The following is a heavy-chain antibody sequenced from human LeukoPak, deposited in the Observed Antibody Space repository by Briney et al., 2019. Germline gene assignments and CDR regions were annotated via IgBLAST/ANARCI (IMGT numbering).Heavy chain of an antibody. D-gene: IGHD5-18*01. CDR2: ISSSSSTI. V-gene: IGHV3-48*01. J-gene: IGHJ6*02. CDR3: ARERDTAMGPYYYYYGMDV. CDR1: GFTFSSYS. Sequence: PGGSLRLSCAASGFTFSSYSMNWVRQAPGKGLEWVSYISSSSSTIYYADSVKGRFTISRDNAKNSLYLQMNSLRAEDTAVYYCARERDTAMGPYYYYYGMDVWGQGTTVTVSS.